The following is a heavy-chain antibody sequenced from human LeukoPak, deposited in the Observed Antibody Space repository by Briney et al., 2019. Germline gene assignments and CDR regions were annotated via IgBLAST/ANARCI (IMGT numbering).Heavy chain of an antibody. CDR1: GFTFSSYE. Sequence: PGGSLRLSCAASGFTFSSYEMSWVRQAPGKGLEWVSVIYSGGRTYYADSVRGRFTISRDKSKNTLSLQMNSLRAEDTAVYYCARNWGNWYFDLWGRGTLVTVSS. V-gene: IGHV3-66*01. J-gene: IGHJ2*01. CDR3: ARNWGNWYFDL. D-gene: IGHD3-16*01. CDR2: IYSGGRT.